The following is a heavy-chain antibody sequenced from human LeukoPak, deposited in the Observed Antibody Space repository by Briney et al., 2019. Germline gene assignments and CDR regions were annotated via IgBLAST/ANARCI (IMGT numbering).Heavy chain of an antibody. CDR1: GGSISSSSYY. J-gene: IGHJ4*02. D-gene: IGHD6-13*01. CDR2: IYYSGST. V-gene: IGHV4-39*01. CDR3: AILEGIAADGYYFDY. Sequence: SETLSLTCTVSGGSISSSSYYWGWIRQPPGKGLEWIGSIYYSGSTYYNPSLKSRVTISVDTSKNQFSLKLSSVTAADTAVYYSAILEGIAADGYYFDYWGQGTLVTVSS.